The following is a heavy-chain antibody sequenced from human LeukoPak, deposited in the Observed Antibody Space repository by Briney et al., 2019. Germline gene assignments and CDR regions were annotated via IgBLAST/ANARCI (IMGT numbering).Heavy chain of an antibody. D-gene: IGHD3-9*01. CDR3: ARGLPYYDILTGSTGWFDP. J-gene: IGHJ5*02. CDR1: GFTFSSYS. CDR2: ISSSSSYI. Sequence: PGGSLRLSCAASGFTFSSYSMNWVRQAPGKGLEWVSSISSSSSYIYYADSVKGRFTISRDNAKNSLYLQMNSLRAEDTAVYYCARGLPYYDILTGSTGWFDPWGQGTLVTVSS. V-gene: IGHV3-21*01.